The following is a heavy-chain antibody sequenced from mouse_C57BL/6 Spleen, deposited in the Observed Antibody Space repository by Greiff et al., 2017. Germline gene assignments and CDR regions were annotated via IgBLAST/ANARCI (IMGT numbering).Heavy chain of an antibody. CDR3: ARSLITTVVARWYFDV. CDR2: INPNNGGT. CDR1: GYTFTDYN. V-gene: IGHV1-18*01. D-gene: IGHD1-1*01. J-gene: IGHJ1*03. Sequence: EVQGVESGPELVKPGASVKIPCKASGYTFTDYNMDWVKQSHGKSLEWIGDINPNNGGTIYNQKFKGKATLTVDKSSSTAYMELRSLTSEDTAVYYCARSLITTVVARWYFDVWGTGTTVTVSS.